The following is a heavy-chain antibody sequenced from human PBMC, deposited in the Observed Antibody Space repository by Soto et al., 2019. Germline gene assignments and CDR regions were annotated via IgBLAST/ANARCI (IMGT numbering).Heavy chain of an antibody. Sequence: GESLKISCEGSGYSFTGYWIAWVRQMPGKGLEWMGIIYPGDSDIRYSPSFQGQVTISADKSISTAYLQWNSLKASDTAMYYCARGYRNIAMTYFDYWGQGTLVTVSS. J-gene: IGHJ4*02. CDR1: GYSFTGYW. V-gene: IGHV5-51*01. CDR3: ARGYRNIAMTYFDY. D-gene: IGHD5-18*01. CDR2: IYPGDSDI.